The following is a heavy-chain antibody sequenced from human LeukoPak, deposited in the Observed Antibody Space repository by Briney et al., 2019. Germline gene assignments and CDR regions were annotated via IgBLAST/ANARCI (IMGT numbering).Heavy chain of an antibody. D-gene: IGHD1-26*01. Sequence: EGSLRLSCAASGFTFSDYYMSWIRQAPGKGLEWVSYISSSGSTIYYADSVKGRFTISRDNAKNSLCLQMNSLRAEDTAVYYCARGYYSGSYCYDYWGQGALVTVSS. CDR3: ARGYYSGSYCYDY. J-gene: IGHJ4*02. CDR2: ISSSGSTI. V-gene: IGHV3-11*01. CDR1: GFTFSDYY.